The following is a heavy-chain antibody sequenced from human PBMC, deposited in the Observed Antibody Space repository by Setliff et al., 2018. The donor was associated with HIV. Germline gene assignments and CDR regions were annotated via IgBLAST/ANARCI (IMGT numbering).Heavy chain of an antibody. J-gene: IGHJ4*02. CDR2: INRSGGTT. V-gene: IGHV1-46*01. CDR1: GYTFTSYS. CDR3: ARDRTHRSGWYGYFEY. Sequence: GASVKVSCKASGYTFTSYSMHWVRQAPGQGLEWTGIINRSGGTTNYAQKFQGRVTMARDTSTSTVYMEVSSLRSDDTAVYYCARDRTHRSGWYGYFEYWGQGTLVTVSS. D-gene: IGHD6-19*01.